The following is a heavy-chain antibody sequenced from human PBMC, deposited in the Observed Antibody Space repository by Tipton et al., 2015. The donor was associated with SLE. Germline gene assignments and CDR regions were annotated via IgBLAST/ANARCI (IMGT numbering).Heavy chain of an antibody. Sequence: TLSLTCTVSGASLTGDYWSWIRQPPGKGLEWIGYVFYTGRTSYNSSLMSRVTISIGTSKNHFSLKVTSVTAADTAVYYCARVSTMVRGVQDFYYYYLDVWGKGTTVTVSS. V-gene: IGHV4-59*12. J-gene: IGHJ6*03. CDR1: GASLTGDY. CDR3: ARVSTMVRGVQDFYYYYLDV. D-gene: IGHD3-10*01. CDR2: VFYTGRT.